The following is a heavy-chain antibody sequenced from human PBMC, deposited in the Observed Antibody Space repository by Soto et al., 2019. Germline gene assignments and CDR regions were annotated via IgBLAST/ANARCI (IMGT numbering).Heavy chain of an antibody. Sequence: QVHLVQSGAEVRKPGSSVKVSCKASGGSFNFYSIGWVRQAPGQGLEWIGSMITDFGSSNSAQEFQARVSFTSDESPSTAYMERSSLISEDPAVYYCVASCSGGTCSRPPYGLTVWGRATTLSVSS. CDR1: GGSFNFYS. CDR2: MITDFGSS. CDR3: VASCSGGTCSRPPYGLTV. V-gene: IGHV1-69*18. D-gene: IGHD2-15*01. J-gene: IGHJ6*02.